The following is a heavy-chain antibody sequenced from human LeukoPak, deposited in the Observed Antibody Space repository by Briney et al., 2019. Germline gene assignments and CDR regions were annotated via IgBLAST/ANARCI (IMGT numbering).Heavy chain of an antibody. CDR2: ISSSSGYI. D-gene: IGHD1-26*01. J-gene: IGHJ4*02. V-gene: IGHV3-21*01. CDR1: GFTFSSYS. CDR3: AYGATNRYYFDY. Sequence: GGSLRLSCAASGFTFSSYSMNWVRQAPGKGLEWVSYISSSSGYIYYADSVKGRFTISRDNAKNSLYLQMNSLRAEDTAVYYCAYGATNRYYFDYWGQGTLVTVSS.